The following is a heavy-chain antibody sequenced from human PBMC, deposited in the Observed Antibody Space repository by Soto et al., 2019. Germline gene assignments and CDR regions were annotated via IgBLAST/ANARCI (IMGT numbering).Heavy chain of an antibody. V-gene: IGHV4-59*01. CDR1: GGSISSYY. Sequence: SETLSLTCTVSGGSISSYYWSWIRQPPGKGLEWIGCIYYSGSTNYNPSLRGRVTISVDTSKNQFSLRLSSVTAADTAVYYCARYVISGARPLWSDPWGQGTLVTVSS. J-gene: IGHJ5*02. CDR2: IYYSGST. D-gene: IGHD6-6*01. CDR3: ARYVISGARPLWSDP.